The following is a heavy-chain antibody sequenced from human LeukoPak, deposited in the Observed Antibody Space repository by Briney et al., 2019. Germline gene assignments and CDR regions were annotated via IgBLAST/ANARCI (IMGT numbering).Heavy chain of an antibody. V-gene: IGHV1-8*01. CDR3: ARISLGAIWGYYYGMDV. J-gene: IGHJ6*02. CDR1: GYTFTSYD. D-gene: IGHD1-26*01. CDR2: MYPNSGNT. Sequence: GASVKVSCKASGYTFTSYDINWVRQATGQGLEWMGWMYPNSGNTGYAQKFQGRVTMTRNTSISTAYMELSSLRSEDTAVFYCARISLGAIWGYYYGMDVWGQGTTVTVSS.